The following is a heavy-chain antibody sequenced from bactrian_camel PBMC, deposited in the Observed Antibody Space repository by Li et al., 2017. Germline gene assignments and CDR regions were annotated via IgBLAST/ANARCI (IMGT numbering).Heavy chain of an antibody. CDR2: INTGGGST. J-gene: IGHJ4*01. V-gene: IGHV3S40*01. D-gene: IGHD4*01. CDR3: AADDAGSADSDYCSRILLLNYRYDY. Sequence: VQLVESGGGSVQAGGSLRLSCAASGFVFRSHVLTWVRQAPGKGLEWVSRINTGGGSTYYADSVKGRFTISRDNIKNTLYLQMNSLKPEDTAMYYCAADDAGSADSDYCSRILLLNYRYDYTGQGTQVTVS. CDR1: GFVFRSHV.